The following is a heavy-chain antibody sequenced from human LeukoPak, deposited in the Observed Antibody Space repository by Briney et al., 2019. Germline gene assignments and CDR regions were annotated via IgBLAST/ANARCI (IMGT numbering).Heavy chain of an antibody. CDR3: ARRRGDTVAGPDY. D-gene: IGHD6-19*01. J-gene: IGHJ4*02. Sequence: PGESLKISCQGSGYSFTNYWIVWVRQMPGQGLEYMGIIHPGDSNTKYSPSFEGQVIISVDKSISTAYLQWCSLKASDSAIYYCARRRGDTVAGPDYWGQGTLVTVSS. V-gene: IGHV5-51*03. CDR2: IHPGDSNT. CDR1: GYSFTNYW.